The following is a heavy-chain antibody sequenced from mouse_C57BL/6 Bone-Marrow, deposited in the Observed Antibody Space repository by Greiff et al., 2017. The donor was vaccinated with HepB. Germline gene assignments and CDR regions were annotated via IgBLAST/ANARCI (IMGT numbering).Heavy chain of an antibody. J-gene: IGHJ1*03. Sequence: EVNVVESGGGLVKPGGSLKLSCAASGFTFSSYAMSWVRQTPEKRLEWVATISDGGSYTYYPDNVKGRFTISRDNAKNNLYLQMSHLKSEDTAMYYCARDRGVWGTGTTVTVSS. CDR3: ARDRGV. CDR1: GFTFSSYA. D-gene: IGHD3-1*01. V-gene: IGHV5-4*01. CDR2: ISDGGSYT.